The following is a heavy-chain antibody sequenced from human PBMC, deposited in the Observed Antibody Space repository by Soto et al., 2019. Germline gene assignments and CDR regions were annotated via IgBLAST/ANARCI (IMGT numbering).Heavy chain of an antibody. V-gene: IGHV4-4*07. CDR3: ARGMTPPGAPAWYYFDS. J-gene: IGHJ4*02. D-gene: IGHD2-8*02. Sequence: SETLSLTCTVSGASITWSSYWSWIRQPAGKGLEWIGRFSLSGTTNYNPSLRSRVTMSADVSKNQFSLRLTSVTAADTALYYCARGMTPPGAPAWYYFDSWGQGTLVTVS. CDR2: FSLSGTT. CDR1: GASITWSSY.